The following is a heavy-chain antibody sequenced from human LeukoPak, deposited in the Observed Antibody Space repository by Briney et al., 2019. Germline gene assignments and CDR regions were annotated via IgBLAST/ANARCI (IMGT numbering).Heavy chain of an antibody. CDR3: ARAGVTNQLGQTYWYFDL. CDR1: GFTLSHYW. D-gene: IGHD1/OR15-1a*01. Sequence: PGGSLRLSCTASGFTLSHYWMTWVRQAPGKGLEWVAKIEKDGSEAYYVDSVKGRFTISRDNAENSLYLQMNNLRAGDTAVYSCARAGVTNQLGQTYWYFDLWGRGTLVTVSS. CDR2: IEKDGSEA. V-gene: IGHV3-7*01. J-gene: IGHJ2*01.